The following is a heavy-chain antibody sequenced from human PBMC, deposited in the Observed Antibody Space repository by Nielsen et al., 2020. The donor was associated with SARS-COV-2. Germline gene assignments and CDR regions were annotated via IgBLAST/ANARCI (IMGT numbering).Heavy chain of an antibody. CDR1: GFTFSAYA. D-gene: IGHD6-6*01. V-gene: IGHV3-23*01. Sequence: GESLKISCAASGFTFSAYAMSWVRQAPGKGLEWVSTISKIGDSTEYADSVKGRFTISRDNARNMVYLQMNSLRPEDTAVYYCARETLDHTSSFVDFWGQGTLVTVSS. CDR2: ISKIGDST. CDR3: ARETLDHTSSFVDF. J-gene: IGHJ4*02.